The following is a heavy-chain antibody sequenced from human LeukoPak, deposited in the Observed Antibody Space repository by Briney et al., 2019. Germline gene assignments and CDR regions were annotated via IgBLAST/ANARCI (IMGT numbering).Heavy chain of an antibody. V-gene: IGHV3-23*01. J-gene: IGHJ5*02. CDR1: GFSFNIYG. D-gene: IGHD1-26*01. Sequence: GGSLRLSCAASGFSFNIYGMSWVRQAAGKGLEWVSLISGSGSSTYYADSVKGRFTISRDNSKNTLYLQMNSLRAEDTAVYYCAKDLSGSDGGWFDPWGQGTLVTVSS. CDR3: AKDLSGSDGGWFDP. CDR2: ISGSGSST.